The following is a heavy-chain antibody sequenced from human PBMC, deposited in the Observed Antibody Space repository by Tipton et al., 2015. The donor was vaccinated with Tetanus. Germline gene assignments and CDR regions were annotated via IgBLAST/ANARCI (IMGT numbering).Heavy chain of an antibody. CDR3: ARRREMATIFSWFDP. D-gene: IGHD5-24*01. Sequence: TLSLTCTVSGGSISSGGYYWSWIRQHPGKGLEWIGYIYYSGSTYYNPSLKSRVTISVDTSKNQFSLKLSSVTAADTAVYYCARRREMATIFSWFDPWGQGTLVTVSS. CDR1: GGSISSGGYY. V-gene: IGHV4-31*03. J-gene: IGHJ5*02. CDR2: IYYSGST.